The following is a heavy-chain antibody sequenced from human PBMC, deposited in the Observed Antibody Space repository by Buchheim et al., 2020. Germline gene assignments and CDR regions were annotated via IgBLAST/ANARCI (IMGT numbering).Heavy chain of an antibody. CDR2: IYYSGNT. CDR1: GGSIGSTNSF. J-gene: IGHJ6*02. D-gene: IGHD3-10*01. CDR3: ARDPSAYVTLVRGVDGMDV. V-gene: IGHV4-39*07. Sequence: QLQLQESGPGLVKPSETLSLNCIVSGGSIGSTNSFWGWIRQPPGKGLAWIGSIYYSGNTYYNQSLKSRVTISLDTSKHQFSLKLTSVTAADTAVYYCARDPSAYVTLVRGVDGMDVWGQGTT.